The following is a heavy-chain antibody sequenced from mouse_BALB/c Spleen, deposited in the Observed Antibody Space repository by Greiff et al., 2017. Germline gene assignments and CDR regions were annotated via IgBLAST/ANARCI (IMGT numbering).Heavy chain of an antibody. J-gene: IGHJ4*01. D-gene: IGHD2-1*01. Sequence: EVMLVESGGGLVKPGGSLKLSCAASGFTFSDYYMYWVRQTPEKRLEWVATISDGGSYTYYPDSVKGRFTIYRDNAKNNLYLQMSSLKSEDTAMYYCARAYGNPHYYAMDYWGQGTSVTVSS. CDR2: ISDGGSYT. CDR3: ARAYGNPHYYAMDY. V-gene: IGHV5-4*02. CDR1: GFTFSDYY.